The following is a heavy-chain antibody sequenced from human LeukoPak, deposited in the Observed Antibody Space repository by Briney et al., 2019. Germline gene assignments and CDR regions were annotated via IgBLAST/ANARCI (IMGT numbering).Heavy chain of an antibody. CDR2: ISSNIDTT. Sequence: PGGSLRLSCAVSGFTFSSYSMNWVRQAPGKGLEWLSHISSNIDTTYYADSVRGRFTISRDNAKNSLYLQMNSLRAEDTAVYYCARKRGHDAFDIWGQGTMVTVSS. CDR1: GFTFSSYS. J-gene: IGHJ3*02. D-gene: IGHD5-24*01. V-gene: IGHV3-48*01. CDR3: ARKRGHDAFDI.